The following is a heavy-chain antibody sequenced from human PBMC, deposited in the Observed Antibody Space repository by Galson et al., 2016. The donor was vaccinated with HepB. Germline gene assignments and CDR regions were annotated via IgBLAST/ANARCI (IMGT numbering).Heavy chain of an antibody. CDR1: GFTFSNYA. CDR2: ISGSGGSI. D-gene: IGHD1-26*01. J-gene: IGHJ4*02. CDR3: ARLGGNYRTTSHFDY. V-gene: IGHV3-23*01. Sequence: SLRLSCAASGFTFSNYAMTWVRQAPGKGLEWVSAISGSGGSIYYADSVKGRFTISRDNAKNTLYLQMNSLRAEDTAIYYCARLGGNYRTTSHFDYWGQGTLVTVSS.